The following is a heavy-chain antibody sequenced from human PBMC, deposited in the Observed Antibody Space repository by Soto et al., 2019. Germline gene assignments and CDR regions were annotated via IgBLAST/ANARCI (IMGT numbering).Heavy chain of an antibody. J-gene: IGHJ4*02. CDR3: ARGGGWSYPFYFDF. CDR2: VIPIFQAA. CDR1: GGTFSSYA. D-gene: IGHD3-10*01. Sequence: QVQLVQSGAEVKKPGSSVKVSCKASGGTFSSYAFTWVRQAPGQGLEWMGGVIPIFQAADYAQNFQGRVTITTNKSTSTAYMELSSLRSEDTSVYYCARGGGWSYPFYFDFWGQGTLVTVFS. V-gene: IGHV1-69*06.